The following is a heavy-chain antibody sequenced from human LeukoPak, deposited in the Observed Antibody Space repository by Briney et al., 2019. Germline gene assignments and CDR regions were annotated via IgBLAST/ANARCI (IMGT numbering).Heavy chain of an antibody. CDR2: INPNSGGT. V-gene: IGHV1-2*02. Sequence: ASVKVSCKASGYTFTGYYMHWVRQAPGQGREWMGWINPNSGGTNYAQKFQGRVTMTRDTSISTAYMELSRLRSDDTAVYYCARSGYSSAVPFDIWGQGTMVTVSS. J-gene: IGHJ3*02. CDR3: ARSGYSSAVPFDI. CDR1: GYTFTGYY. D-gene: IGHD6-19*01.